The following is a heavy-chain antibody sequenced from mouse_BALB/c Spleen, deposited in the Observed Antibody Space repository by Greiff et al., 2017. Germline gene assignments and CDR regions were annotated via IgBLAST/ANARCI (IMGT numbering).Heavy chain of an antibody. Sequence: VQLQQSGPELVKPGASVKISCKASGYTFTDYNMHWVKQSHGKSLEWIGYIYPYNGGTGYNQKFKSKATLTVDNSSSTAYMELRSLTSEDSAVYYCAREDYYDPFAYWGQGTLVTVSA. CDR1: GYTFTDYN. CDR3: AREDYYDPFAY. J-gene: IGHJ3*01. D-gene: IGHD2-4*01. V-gene: IGHV1S29*02. CDR2: IYPYNGGT.